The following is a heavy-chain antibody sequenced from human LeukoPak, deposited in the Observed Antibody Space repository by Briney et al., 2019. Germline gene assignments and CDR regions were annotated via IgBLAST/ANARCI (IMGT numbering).Heavy chain of an antibody. CDR2: IGGSGGST. CDR1: GFTFSSYG. D-gene: IGHD3-10*01. V-gene: IGHV3-23*01. Sequence: GGSLRLSCAASGFTFSSYGMHWVRQAPGKGLEWVSSIGGSGGSTYYADSVKGRSTISRDTSKNTLYLQMNSLRAEDTAVYYCAKYRGFGDSYDSWGQGTLVTVSS. CDR3: AKYRGFGDSYDS. J-gene: IGHJ4*02.